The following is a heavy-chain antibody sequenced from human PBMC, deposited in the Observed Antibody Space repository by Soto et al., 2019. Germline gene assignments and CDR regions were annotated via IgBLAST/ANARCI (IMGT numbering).Heavy chain of an antibody. D-gene: IGHD2-2*01. CDR2: ISAYNGNT. Sequence: ASVKVSCKASGYTFTSYGISWVRQAPGQGLEWMRWISAYNGNTNYAQKLQCRVTMTTDTYTSVTFLELKSLRSDDTTVYCWARDHRAGSPPTRAFDIRSQGTIVTVSS. V-gene: IGHV1-18*01. CDR1: GYTFTSYG. J-gene: IGHJ3*02. CDR3: ARDHRAGSPPTRAFDI.